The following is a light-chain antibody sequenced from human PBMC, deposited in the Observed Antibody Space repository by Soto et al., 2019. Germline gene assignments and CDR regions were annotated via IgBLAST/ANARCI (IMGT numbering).Light chain of an antibody. CDR2: DVS. CDR3: SSFTGASTI. V-gene: IGLV2-14*03. CDR1: SSDVGGYNY. J-gene: IGLJ1*01. Sequence: QSALTQPASVSGSPGQSITISCTGTSSDVGGYNYVSWYQQHPGKVLRLMIYDVSNRPSGVSDRFSGSQSGNTASLTISGLQTDDEADYYCSSFTGASTIFGTGTKVTVL.